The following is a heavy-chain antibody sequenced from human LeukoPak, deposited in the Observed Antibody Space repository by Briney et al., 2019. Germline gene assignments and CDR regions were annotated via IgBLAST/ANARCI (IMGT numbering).Heavy chain of an antibody. Sequence: KNLDWMGIIYPGDSDTRYSPSFQGQVTISADKSISTAYLQWSSLKASDTAMYYCARLLSGSYVRGWFDPWGQGTLVTVSS. D-gene: IGHD1-26*01. CDR3: ARLLSGSYVRGWFDP. V-gene: IGHV5-51*01. J-gene: IGHJ5*02. CDR2: IYPGDSDT.